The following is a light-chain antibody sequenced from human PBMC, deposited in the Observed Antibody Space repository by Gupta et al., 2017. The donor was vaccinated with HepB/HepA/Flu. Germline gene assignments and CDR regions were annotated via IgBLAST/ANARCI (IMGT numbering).Light chain of an antibody. CDR3: QAWDSSTSV. J-gene: IGLJ1*01. Sequence: SHELTQPPSVSVSPGQTASITCSGDRLGDKFVCLYQQKPGHSPVIVIYKDNKRPAGIPERFSGSNSGNTATLTISGTQTLDEDDYYCQAWDSSTSVFGDGTKVTVL. CDR2: KDN. CDR1: RLGDKF. V-gene: IGLV3-1*01.